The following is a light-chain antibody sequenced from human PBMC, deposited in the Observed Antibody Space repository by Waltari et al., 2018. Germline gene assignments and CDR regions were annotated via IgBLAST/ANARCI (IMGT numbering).Light chain of an antibody. V-gene: IGLV1-47*01. CDR1: KSNIGNNS. Sequence: QSVLTQPPSTSATSGQRVTISCSGSKSNIGNNSVYWYQQVPGMAPKLIIYKNSQRPSGVPDRFSGSKSGTSASLAISGLRSEDEATYHCAAWDDGWSGPWVFGGGTRVTVL. CDR2: KNS. J-gene: IGLJ3*02. CDR3: AAWDDGWSGPWV.